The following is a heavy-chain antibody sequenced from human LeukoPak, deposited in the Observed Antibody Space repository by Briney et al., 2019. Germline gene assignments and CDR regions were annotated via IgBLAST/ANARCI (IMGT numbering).Heavy chain of an antibody. V-gene: IGHV1-69*01. D-gene: IGHD6-13*01. J-gene: IGHJ6*03. CDR3: ARALIAAAGRYYMDV. CDR1: GGTFSSNA. CDR2: IIPIFGTA. Sequence: GASVKVSCKASGGTFSSNAMSWVRQAPGQGLEWMGGIIPIFGTANYARKFQGRVTITADESTSTAYMELSSLRSEDTAVYYCARALIAAAGRYYMDVWGKGTTVTISS.